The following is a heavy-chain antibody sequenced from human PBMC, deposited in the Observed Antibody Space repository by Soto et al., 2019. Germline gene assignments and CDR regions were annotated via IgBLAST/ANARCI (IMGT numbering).Heavy chain of an antibody. D-gene: IGHD6-25*01. CDR3: ARVFSSGSGWMYYFDF. J-gene: IGHJ4*02. V-gene: IGHV4-4*02. Sequence: QVELQESGPRLVKSSGTLSLTCEVSSGSISTGNWWSWVRQPPGKGLEWIGEIYYTGATNYNPSLKSRVTMTMDKSKDQFSRILTSATAADTAVYYCARVFSSGSGWMYYFDFWGQGILVSVSS. CDR1: SGSISTGNW. CDR2: IYYTGAT.